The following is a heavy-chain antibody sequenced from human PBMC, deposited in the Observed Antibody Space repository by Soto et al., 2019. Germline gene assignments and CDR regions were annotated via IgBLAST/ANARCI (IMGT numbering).Heavy chain of an antibody. J-gene: IGHJ4*02. D-gene: IGHD4-17*01. Sequence: EVQLVESGGGLGQPGRSLRLSCAASGFTFDDYAMHWVRQPPGKGLEWVSSISWNSGNLGYADSVKGRFTISRDNATTSLYLQMNSLRGEDTALYYCAKGASTTVFAFNDYWGQGTLVTVSS. CDR3: AKGASTTVFAFNDY. V-gene: IGHV3-9*01. CDR1: GFTFDDYA. CDR2: ISWNSGNL.